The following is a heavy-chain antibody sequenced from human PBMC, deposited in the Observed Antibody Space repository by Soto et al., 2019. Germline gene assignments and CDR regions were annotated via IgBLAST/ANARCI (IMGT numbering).Heavy chain of an antibody. J-gene: IGHJ4*02. CDR2: IGPESGAT. CDR3: GRGRSGQIVVFY. V-gene: IGHV1-2*02. Sequence: ASVKVSCKASGYTFTGHYIHWVRQAPEQGPEWMGEIGPESGATRYAQKFQGRVTMTMDMSITTVYMELSNLSPDDTAVYYCGRGRSGQIVVFYWGQGTPVTVSS. CDR1: GYTFTGHY. D-gene: IGHD5-12*01.